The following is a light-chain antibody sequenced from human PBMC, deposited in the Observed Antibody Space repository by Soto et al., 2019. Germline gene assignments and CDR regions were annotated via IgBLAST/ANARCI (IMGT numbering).Light chain of an antibody. J-gene: IGLJ1*01. CDR3: SSCAGSTNPYV. CDR2: EVT. Sequence: QSALTQPPSASGSPGQSVTISCTGTSSDIGGYNFVSWYQHHPDKAPKLIIYEVTKRPSGVPDRFSGSKSGNTASLTVSGLQAEDEADYYCSSCAGSTNPYVFGTGTKVTVL. V-gene: IGLV2-8*01. CDR1: SSDIGGYNF.